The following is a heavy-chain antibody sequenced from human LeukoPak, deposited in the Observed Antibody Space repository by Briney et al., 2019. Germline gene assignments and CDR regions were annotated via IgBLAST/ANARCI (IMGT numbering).Heavy chain of an antibody. CDR1: GFTFSTFW. D-gene: IGHD1-14*01. CDR3: GRVQKTQTGGTPDY. CDR2: INQDGSEK. Sequence: PGGSLRLSCAASGFTFSTFWMTWVRQAQGKGLEWVANINQDGSEKDYVDSVKGRFTISRDNAKNSLYLQVNSLRDDDTAVYYCGRVQKTQTGGTPDYWGQGTLVTVSS. J-gene: IGHJ4*02. V-gene: IGHV3-7*01.